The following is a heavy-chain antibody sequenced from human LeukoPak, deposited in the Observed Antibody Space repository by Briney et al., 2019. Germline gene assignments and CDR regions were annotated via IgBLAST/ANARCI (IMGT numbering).Heavy chain of an antibody. J-gene: IGHJ5*02. V-gene: IGHV1-69*13. CDR2: IIPIFGTA. D-gene: IGHD6-6*01. CDR3: ARTSLPSIAAPAFDP. Sequence: RASVKVSCKASGGTFSSYAISWVRQAPGQGLEWMGGIIPIFGTANYAQKFQGRVTITADESTSTAYMELSSLRSEDTAVYYCARTSLPSIAAPAFDPWGQGTLVTVSS. CDR1: GGTFSSYA.